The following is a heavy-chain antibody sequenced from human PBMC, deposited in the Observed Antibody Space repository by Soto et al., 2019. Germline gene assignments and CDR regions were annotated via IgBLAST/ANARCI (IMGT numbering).Heavy chain of an antibody. V-gene: IGHV4-59*01. CDR1: GCSISSYY. J-gene: IGHJ6*02. CDR3: ARLTMVRGVTDYYYYGMDV. D-gene: IGHD3-10*01. Sequence: SETLSLTCPVSGCSISSYYWSWIRQPPGEGLEWIGYIYYSGSTNYNPSLKSRVTISVDTSKNQFSLKLSSVTAADTAVYYCARLTMVRGVTDYYYYGMDVWGQGTTVTVSS. CDR2: IYYSGST.